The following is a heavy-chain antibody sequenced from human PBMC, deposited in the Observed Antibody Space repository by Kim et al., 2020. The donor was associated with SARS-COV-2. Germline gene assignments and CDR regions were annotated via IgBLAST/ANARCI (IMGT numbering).Heavy chain of an antibody. V-gene: IGHV1-18*01. CDR3: VIHDGRFPIAY. Sequence: ASVKVSCKTSGYTFSHYGIDWVRQAPGQGLEWMGWISPYNGDTKFTQKFRGRVTLTTDTSTSTAYMELRSLRSDDTAIYYCVIHDGRFPIAYWGQGTLVTVSS. J-gene: IGHJ4*02. CDR2: ISPYNGDT. CDR1: GYTFSHYG. D-gene: IGHD1-26*01.